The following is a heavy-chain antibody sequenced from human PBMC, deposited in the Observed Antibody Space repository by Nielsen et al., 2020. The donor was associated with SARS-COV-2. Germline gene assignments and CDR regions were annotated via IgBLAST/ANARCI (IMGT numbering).Heavy chain of an antibody. CDR2: ISRSGATK. CDR3: ARPSPNNYVYFDV. CDR1: GFTFSSYG. Sequence: GESLKISCAASGFTFSSYGMHWVRQAPGKGLEWISYISRSGATKFYADSVKGRFTISRDTARTSIYLQLNNLRADDTAVYYCARPSPNNYVYFDVWGQGTLVTVSS. J-gene: IGHJ4*02. V-gene: IGHV3-48*04. D-gene: IGHD4-11*01.